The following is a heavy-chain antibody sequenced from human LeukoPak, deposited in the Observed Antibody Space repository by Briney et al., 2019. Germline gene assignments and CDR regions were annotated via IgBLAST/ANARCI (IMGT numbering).Heavy chain of an antibody. Sequence: ASVKVSCKASGHTFTSYDINWVRQATGQGLEWMGWMNPNSGNTAYARKFRGRVTMTRNTSISTAYMELSSLRSEDTAVYYCAREDYYDSGSFDPWGQGTLVTVSS. D-gene: IGHD3-22*01. CDR2: MNPNSGNT. CDR3: AREDYYDSGSFDP. CDR1: GHTFTSYD. V-gene: IGHV1-8*02. J-gene: IGHJ5*02.